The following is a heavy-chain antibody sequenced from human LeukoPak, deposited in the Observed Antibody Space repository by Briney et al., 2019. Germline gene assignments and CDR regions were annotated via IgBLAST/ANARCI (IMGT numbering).Heavy chain of an antibody. CDR2: INSDGDSP. CDR1: GFAFSSYW. CDR3: ARGFVSGGDCCAFDI. D-gene: IGHD2-21*02. J-gene: IGHJ3*02. Sequence: PGGSLRLSCAASGFAFSSYWMHWVRQAPGKGLVWVSRINSDGDSPYYADSVKGRFTISRDDAKNTLYLQMNSLRAEDTAVYYCARGFVSGGDCCAFDIWGQGTMVTVSS. V-gene: IGHV3-74*01.